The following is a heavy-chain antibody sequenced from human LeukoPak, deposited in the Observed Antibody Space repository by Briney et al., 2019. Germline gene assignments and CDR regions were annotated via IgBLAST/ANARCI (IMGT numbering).Heavy chain of an antibody. CDR1: GFTFSNYA. CDR3: AGTDYDILTGYGIDY. D-gene: IGHD3-9*01. V-gene: IGHV3-48*03. CDR2: ISTRGGTI. J-gene: IGHJ4*02. Sequence: GGSLRLSCAASGFTFSNYAMNWVRQVPGKGLEWISYISTRGGTIYYADSVKGRFTISRDNAKNSLYLQMNSLRAEDTAVYYCAGTDYDILTGYGIDYWGQGTLVTVSS.